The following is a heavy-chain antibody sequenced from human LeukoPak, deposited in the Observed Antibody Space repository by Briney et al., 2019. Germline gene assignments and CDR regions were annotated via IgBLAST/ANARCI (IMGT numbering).Heavy chain of an antibody. Sequence: PGGTLGLSCAASGFTFSSYEMNWVRQAPGKGLEWVLYVRSGGSTIYYADSVTGRFTISRDNAKDSLYLQMNSLRVEDTAVYYCARGCYYMDVWGKGTTVTVFS. CDR2: VRSGGSTI. J-gene: IGHJ6*03. CDR1: GFTFSSYE. CDR3: ARGCYYMDV. V-gene: IGHV3-48*03. D-gene: IGHD1-1*01.